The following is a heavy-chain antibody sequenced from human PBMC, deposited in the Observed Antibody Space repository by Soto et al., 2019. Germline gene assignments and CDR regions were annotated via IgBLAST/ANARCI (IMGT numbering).Heavy chain of an antibody. D-gene: IGHD2-15*01. Sequence: PGGSLRLSCAASGFTFSSYAMSWVRQAPGKGLEWVSAISGSGGSTYYADSVKGRFTISRDNSKNTLYLQTNSLRAEDTAVYYCAKGLGYCSGGSCLGSKSPWDYWGQGTLVTVSS. CDR1: GFTFSSYA. V-gene: IGHV3-23*01. CDR2: ISGSGGST. CDR3: AKGLGYCSGGSCLGSKSPWDY. J-gene: IGHJ4*02.